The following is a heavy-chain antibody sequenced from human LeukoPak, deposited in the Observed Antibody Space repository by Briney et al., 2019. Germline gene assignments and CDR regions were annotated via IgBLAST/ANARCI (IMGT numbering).Heavy chain of an antibody. V-gene: IGHV5-51*01. CDR1: GYSFTSYW. D-gene: IGHD1-26*01. J-gene: IGHJ3*02. CDR2: IYPGDSDT. Sequence: GESLKISCKGSGYSFTSYWIGWVRQLPGKGLEWMGIIYPGDSDTRYSPSFQGQVTISADKSISTAYLQWSSLKASDTAMYYCARPEWELQAVGAFDIWGQGTMVTVSS. CDR3: ARPEWELQAVGAFDI.